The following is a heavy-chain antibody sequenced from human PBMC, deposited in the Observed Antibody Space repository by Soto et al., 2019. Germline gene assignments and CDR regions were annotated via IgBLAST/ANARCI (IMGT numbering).Heavy chain of an antibody. J-gene: IGHJ4*02. CDR3: ARGRNDGDY. V-gene: IGHV3-11*01. CDR2: ISGSGVVI. Sequence: LRLSCAASGFTLSDYYMSWIRQAPGKGLEWLSYISGSGVVIYYADSVKGRFTISRDNAKSSLYLQMNSLRVDDTAVYYCARGRNDGDYWGQGTLVTVSS. CDR1: GFTLSDYY. D-gene: IGHD1-1*01.